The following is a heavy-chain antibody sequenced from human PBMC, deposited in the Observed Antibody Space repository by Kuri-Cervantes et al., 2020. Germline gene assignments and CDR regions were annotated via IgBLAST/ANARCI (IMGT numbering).Heavy chain of an antibody. CDR2: IYYSGST. Sequence: SETLSLTCTVSGGSISSSSYYWGWIRQPPGKGLEWIGSIYYSGSTYYNPSLKSRVTISVDTSKNQFSLELSSVTAADTAVYYCARDRYESHHNGFYYYYYYMDVWGEGTTVTVSS. CDR1: GGSISSSSYY. CDR3: ARDRYESHHNGFYYYYYYMDV. V-gene: IGHV4-39*07. J-gene: IGHJ6*03. D-gene: IGHD1-14*01.